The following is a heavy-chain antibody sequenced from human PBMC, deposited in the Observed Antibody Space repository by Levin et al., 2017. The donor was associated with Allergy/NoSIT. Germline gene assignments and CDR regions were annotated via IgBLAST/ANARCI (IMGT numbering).Heavy chain of an antibody. CDR1: GYTLTELS. CDR3: AIDPVVPTPMPDSYYYYGMDV. D-gene: IGHD2-2*01. CDR2: FDPEDGET. Sequence: GESLKISCKVSGYTLTELSMHWVRLAPGKGLEWMGGFDPEDGETIYAQKFQDRVTLTEDTSTDTAYMELSSLRSEDTAVYYCAIDPVVPTPMPDSYYYYGMDVWGQGTTVTVSS. V-gene: IGHV1-24*01. J-gene: IGHJ6*02.